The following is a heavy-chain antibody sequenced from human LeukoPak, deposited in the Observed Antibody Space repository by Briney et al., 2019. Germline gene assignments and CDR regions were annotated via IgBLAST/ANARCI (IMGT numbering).Heavy chain of an antibody. CDR2: ISGSGGST. Sequence: PGGSLRLSCAASGFTFSIYAMSWVRQAPGKGLEWVSAISGSGGSTYYADSVKGRFTISRDNSKNTLYLQMNSLRAEDTAVYYCARGKPYYYDSSGSDYWGQGTLVTVSS. D-gene: IGHD3-22*01. CDR3: ARGKPYYYDSSGSDY. CDR1: GFTFSIYA. J-gene: IGHJ4*02. V-gene: IGHV3-23*01.